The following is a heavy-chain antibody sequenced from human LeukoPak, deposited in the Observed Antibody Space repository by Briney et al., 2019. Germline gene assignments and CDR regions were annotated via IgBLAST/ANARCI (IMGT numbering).Heavy chain of an antibody. V-gene: IGHV5-51*01. CDR3: ARQGLLRSIAARYAFDI. J-gene: IGHJ3*02. D-gene: IGHD6-6*01. Sequence: GESLKISCKGSGYSFTSYWIGWVRQMPGKGLEWMGIIYPGDSDTRYSPSFQGQVTISADKSISTAYLQWSSLKASDTAMYYCARQGLLRSIAARYAFDIWGQGTMVTVSS. CDR1: GYSFTSYW. CDR2: IYPGDSDT.